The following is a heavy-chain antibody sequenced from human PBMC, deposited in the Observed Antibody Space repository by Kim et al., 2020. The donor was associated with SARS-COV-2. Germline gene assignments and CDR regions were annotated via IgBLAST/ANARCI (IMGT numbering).Heavy chain of an antibody. CDR1: GFTFSGSA. Sequence: GGSLRLSCAASGFTFSGSAMHWVRQASGKGLEWVGRIRSKANSYATAYAASVKGRFTISRDDSKNTAYLQMNSLKTEDTAVYYCTINIPYYYGSGSYYRVTAIHYYGMDVWGQGTTVTVSS. V-gene: IGHV3-73*01. D-gene: IGHD3-10*01. CDR2: IRSKANSYAT. CDR3: TINIPYYYGSGSYYRVTAIHYYGMDV. J-gene: IGHJ6*02.